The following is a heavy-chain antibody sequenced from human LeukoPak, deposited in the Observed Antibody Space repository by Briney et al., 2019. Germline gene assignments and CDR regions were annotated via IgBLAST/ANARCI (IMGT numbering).Heavy chain of an antibody. Sequence: SETLSLTCTVSGGSISSYYWSWIRQPPGKGLEWIGYIYYSGSTNYNPSLKSRVTISVDTSKNQFSLKLSSVTAADTAVYYCARPRYYYDSSGSLGNAFDIWGQGTMVTVSS. CDR1: GGSISSYY. D-gene: IGHD3-22*01. J-gene: IGHJ3*02. V-gene: IGHV4-59*08. CDR2: IYYSGST. CDR3: ARPRYYYDSSGSLGNAFDI.